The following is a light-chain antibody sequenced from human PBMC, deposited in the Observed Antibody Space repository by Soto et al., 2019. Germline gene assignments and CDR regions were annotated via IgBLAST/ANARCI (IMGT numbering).Light chain of an antibody. V-gene: IGLV2-14*01. CDR2: EVS. CDR1: SSDVGTYNY. J-gene: IGLJ1*01. CDR3: SSYTSSTDYV. Sequence: QSVLTQPASVSGSPGQSITISCTGTSSDVGTYNYVSWYQQHPGKAPKLIIYEVSNRPSGVSNRFSGSKSGNTASLTISGLQAEDEADYYCSSYTSSTDYVFGTGTKSPS.